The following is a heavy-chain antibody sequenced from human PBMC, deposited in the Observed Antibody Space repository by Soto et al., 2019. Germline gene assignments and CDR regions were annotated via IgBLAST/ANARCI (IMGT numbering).Heavy chain of an antibody. J-gene: IGHJ5*02. CDR2: IYYSGTT. CDR1: GDSLSGNY. CDR3: VRGPTTVNNWSGP. Sequence: PSETLSLTCTVSGDSLSGNYWSWIRQSPGKGLEWIGYIYYSGTTDYNPSLKSRVPVSLDTSKNPFSLKLSSVTAADTAVYYCVRGPTTVNNWSGPWGQRTLVHVSS. V-gene: IGHV4-59*01. D-gene: IGHD4-4*01.